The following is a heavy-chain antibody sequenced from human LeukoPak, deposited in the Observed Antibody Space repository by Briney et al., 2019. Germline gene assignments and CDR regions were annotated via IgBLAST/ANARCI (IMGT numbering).Heavy chain of an antibody. CDR3: ARDRGRVRGYYYAMDV. V-gene: IGHV4-31*03. Sequence: PSETLSLTCTVSGDSIRSGGYYWTWIRQHPEKGLEWIGYIFNSGSTYYNPSLKSRVTISEDTSKNQFSLNLISVTAADTAVYYCARDRGRVRGYYYAMDVWGQGTTVTVSS. J-gene: IGHJ6*02. CDR2: IFNSGST. CDR1: GDSIRSGGYY. D-gene: IGHD2-2*01.